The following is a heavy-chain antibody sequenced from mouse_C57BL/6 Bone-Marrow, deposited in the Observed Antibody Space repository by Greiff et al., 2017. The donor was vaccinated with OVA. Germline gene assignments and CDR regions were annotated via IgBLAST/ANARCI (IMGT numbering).Heavy chain of an antibody. CDR1: GYTFTSYW. CDR2: IDPSDSYT. D-gene: IGHD1-1*01. J-gene: IGHJ2*01. CDR3: ARAYYGSSSNYFDY. V-gene: IGHV1-50*01. Sequence: QVQLQQPGAELVKPGASVKLSCKASGYTFTSYWMQWVKQRPGQGLEWIGEIDPSDSYTNYNQKFKGKATLTVDTSSSTAYMQLSSLTSEDSAVYDCARAYYGSSSNYFDYWGQSTTLTVSS.